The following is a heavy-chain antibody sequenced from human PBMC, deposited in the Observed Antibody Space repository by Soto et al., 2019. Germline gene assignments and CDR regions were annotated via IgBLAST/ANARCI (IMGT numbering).Heavy chain of an antibody. CDR1: GYTFTGYY. V-gene: IGHV1-46*03. J-gene: IGHJ4*02. Sequence: ASVKVSCKASGYTFTGYYIQWVRQAPGQGLEWMGIINPSGGSTNYAQKFQGRVTITRDTSTSTVYMELSSLRSEDTAIYYCSRGYPPRDQLGNLPGAFWGQGTLVTVSS. CDR2: INPSGGST. CDR3: SRGYPPRDQLGNLPGAF. D-gene: IGHD1-1*01.